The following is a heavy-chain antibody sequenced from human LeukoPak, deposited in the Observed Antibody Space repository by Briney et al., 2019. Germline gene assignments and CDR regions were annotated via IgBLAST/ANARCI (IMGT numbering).Heavy chain of an antibody. Sequence: GGSLRLSCAASGFTFSTYAMSWVRQAPGKGLEWVSAISGSGGNTYYADSVKGRFTISRDNSKNTLYLQMNSLRAEDTAVYYCAREWWGIAAAGTTRSLDYWGQGTLVTVSS. CDR2: ISGSGGNT. D-gene: IGHD6-13*01. CDR1: GFTFSTYA. CDR3: AREWWGIAAAGTTRSLDY. J-gene: IGHJ4*02. V-gene: IGHV3-23*01.